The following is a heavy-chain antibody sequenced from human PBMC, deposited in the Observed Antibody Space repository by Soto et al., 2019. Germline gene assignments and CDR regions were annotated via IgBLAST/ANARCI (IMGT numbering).Heavy chain of an antibody. CDR1: GYSFTSYL. D-gene: IGHD6-19*01. Sequence: GESVQISCKGSGYSFTSYLIAWVRQMPGKGLECMGIIYPGDSDTRYSPSFQGQVTISADKSINTAYLQWSSLKASDSATYYCARPFDTSGWYDHWGQGTLVTVSS. J-gene: IGHJ5*02. CDR2: IYPGDSDT. CDR3: ARPFDTSGWYDH. V-gene: IGHV5-51*01.